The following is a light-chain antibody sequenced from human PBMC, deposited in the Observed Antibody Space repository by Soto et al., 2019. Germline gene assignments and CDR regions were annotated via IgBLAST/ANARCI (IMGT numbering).Light chain of an antibody. J-gene: IGLJ3*02. CDR2: EVN. CDR3: SSYVGSNNWV. CDR1: SSDVGDYNY. Sequence: QSALTQPPSASGSPGQSVTISCTGNSSDVGDYNYVSWFQQHPGKAPKLMIYEVNKRPSGVPDRFSGSKSGNTASLTVSGLQAEDEADYYCSSYVGSNNWVFGGGTKLTVL. V-gene: IGLV2-8*01.